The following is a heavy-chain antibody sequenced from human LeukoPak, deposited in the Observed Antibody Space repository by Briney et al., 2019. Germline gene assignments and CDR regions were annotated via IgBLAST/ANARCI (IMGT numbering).Heavy chain of an antibody. CDR2: ISYEGSYI. V-gene: IGHV3-30*18. CDR3: AKHLPGSQWEPLDL. Sequence: QTGGSLRLSCAASGFPFRSYGMHWVRQAPGKGLEWVAYISYEGSYIHYADTVKGRFTISRDNSGNTLYLQMNSLRPEDTALYHCAKHLPGSQWEPLDLWGQGTLVTVSS. D-gene: IGHD1-26*01. CDR1: GFPFRSYG. J-gene: IGHJ5*02.